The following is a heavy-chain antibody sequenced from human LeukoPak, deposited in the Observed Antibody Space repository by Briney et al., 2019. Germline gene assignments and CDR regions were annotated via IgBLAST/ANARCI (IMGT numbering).Heavy chain of an antibody. CDR3: ARVGATKEFDY. J-gene: IGHJ4*02. V-gene: IGHV3-23*01. D-gene: IGHD1-26*01. CDR1: GFTFSSYA. Sequence: QPGGSLRLSCAASGFTFSSYAMNWVRQAPGKGLEWVSTISNSGDRTYYADSVKGRFTISRDNSKNTLYLQMNSLRAEDTAVYYCARVGATKEFDYWGQGTLVTVSS. CDR2: ISNSGDRT.